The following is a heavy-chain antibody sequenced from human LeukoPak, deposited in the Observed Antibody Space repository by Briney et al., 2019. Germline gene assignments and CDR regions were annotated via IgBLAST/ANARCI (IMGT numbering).Heavy chain of an antibody. CDR1: GFTFSNYG. CDR3: AKDNDYSNHFSHFDY. J-gene: IGHJ4*02. CDR2: IWYDGSKK. Sequence: GGSLRLSCAASGFTFSNYGMHWVRQAPDKGLEWVAIIWYDGSKKYYADSVKGRFTISRDNFKNTLYLQMNSLRAEDTAVYYCAKDNDYSNHFSHFDYWGQGTPVTVSS. D-gene: IGHD4-11*01. V-gene: IGHV3-33*06.